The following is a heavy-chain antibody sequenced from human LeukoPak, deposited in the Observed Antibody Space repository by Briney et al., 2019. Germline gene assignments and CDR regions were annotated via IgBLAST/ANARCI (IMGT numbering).Heavy chain of an antibody. D-gene: IGHD2-2*01. J-gene: IGHJ4*02. V-gene: IGHV1-24*01. CDR2: FDPEDGET. Sequence: ASVKVSCKVSGYTLTELSMHWVRQAPGKGLEWMGGFDPEDGETIYAQKFQGRVTMTEDTSTDTAYMELSSLRSEDTAVYYCATDQPLGAAIDELDYWGQGTLVTVSS. CDR1: GYTLTELS. CDR3: ATDQPLGAAIDELDY.